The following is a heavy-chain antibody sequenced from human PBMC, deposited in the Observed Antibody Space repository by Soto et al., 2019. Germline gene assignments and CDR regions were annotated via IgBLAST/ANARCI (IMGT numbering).Heavy chain of an antibody. Sequence: QVQLVESGGGVVQPGRSLRLSCAASGFTFSNYAMHWVRQTPGKGLEWVAIVSYDGTNQYYADSVKGRFTISRDNSENTLYLQMNRLRPEDTALYYCARDGATHTRRPWYFDLWGRGTLVTVSS. V-gene: IGHV3-30-3*01. CDR3: ARDGATHTRRPWYFDL. CDR2: VSYDGTNQ. CDR1: GFTFSNYA. J-gene: IGHJ2*01.